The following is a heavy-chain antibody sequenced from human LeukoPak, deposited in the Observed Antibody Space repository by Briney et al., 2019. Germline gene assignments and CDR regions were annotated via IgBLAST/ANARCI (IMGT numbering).Heavy chain of an antibody. CDR3: ASASLWSGILEY. CDR2: IKPDGGEK. V-gene: IGHV3-7*01. CDR1: GFTFSSYM. D-gene: IGHD3-3*01. J-gene: IGHJ4*02. Sequence: GGSLRLSCAASGFTFSSYMMNWVRQAPGKGLEWVANIKPDGGEKYYGESVRGRFTISRDNAKNTLYLQMNSLRAVDTAVYYCASASLWSGILEYWGQGTLVIVSS.